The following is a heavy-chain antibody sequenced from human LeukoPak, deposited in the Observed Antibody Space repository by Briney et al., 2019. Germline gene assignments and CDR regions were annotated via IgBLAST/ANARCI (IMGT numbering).Heavy chain of an antibody. V-gene: IGHV4-59*01. D-gene: IGHD2-15*01. CDR1: GGSISSYY. CDR3: ARDRIGYYCSGGSCYYYYMDV. CDR2: TYYSGST. Sequence: SETLSLTCTVPGGSISSYYWSWIRQPPGKGLEWIGYTYYSGSTNYNPSLKSRVTISVDTSKNQFSLKLSSVTAADTAVYYCARDRIGYYCSGGSCYYYYMDVWGKGTTVTISS. J-gene: IGHJ6*03.